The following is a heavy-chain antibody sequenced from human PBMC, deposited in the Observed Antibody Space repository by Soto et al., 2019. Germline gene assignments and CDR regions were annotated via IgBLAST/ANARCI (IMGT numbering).Heavy chain of an antibody. V-gene: IGHV4-30-2*01. J-gene: IGHJ6*02. CDR2: IQHGGST. D-gene: IGHD4-17*01. CDR3: ASAHYGDYGYGMDV. CDR1: GGSISSGGYS. Sequence: QLQLQESGSGLVKPSQTLSLTCAVSGGSISSGGYSWSWIRQPPGKGLEWIGYIQHGGSTYYNPSLKSRVTISVDRSKNQFSLKLTSVTAADTAVYYCASAHYGDYGYGMDVWGPGTTVTVSS.